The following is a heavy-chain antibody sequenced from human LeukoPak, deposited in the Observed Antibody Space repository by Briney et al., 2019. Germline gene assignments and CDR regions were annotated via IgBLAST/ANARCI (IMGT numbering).Heavy chain of an antibody. V-gene: IGHV1-69*06. CDR2: IIPIFGTA. Sequence: SVNVSCKASGGTFSSYAISWVRQAPGQGLEWMGGIIPIFGTANYAQKFQGRVTITADKSTSTAYMELSSLRSEDTAVYCCARDSGADIVVVPAASDYWGQGTLVTVSS. CDR1: GGTFSSYA. J-gene: IGHJ4*02. CDR3: ARDSGADIVVVPAASDY. D-gene: IGHD2-2*01.